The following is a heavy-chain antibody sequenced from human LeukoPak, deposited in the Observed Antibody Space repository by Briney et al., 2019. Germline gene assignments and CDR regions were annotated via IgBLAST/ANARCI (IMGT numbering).Heavy chain of an antibody. Sequence: SGGSLTLSCAASGFTFSNYAMHWVRQAPSKGPEWVALISYDGSNKNYADSVKGRFTISRDNSKNTLFLQMNSLRTEDTAVFYCAREETWFSTTRYYFDYWGQGTLVTVSS. J-gene: IGHJ4*02. CDR2: ISYDGSNK. D-gene: IGHD2-2*01. CDR3: AREETWFSTTRYYFDY. CDR1: GFTFSNYA. V-gene: IGHV3-30*04.